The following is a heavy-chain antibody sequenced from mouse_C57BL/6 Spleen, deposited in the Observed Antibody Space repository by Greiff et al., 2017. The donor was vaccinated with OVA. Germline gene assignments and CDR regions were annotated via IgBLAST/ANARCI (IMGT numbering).Heavy chain of an antibody. CDR3: ARSQNDVGYFDY. J-gene: IGHJ2*01. Sequence: QVQLQQPGAELVKPGASVKMSCKASGYTFTSYWITWVKQRPGQGLEWIGDIYPGSGSTNYNEKFKSKATLTVDTSSSTAYMQLSSLTSEDSAVYYCARSQNDVGYFDYWGQGTTLTVSS. V-gene: IGHV1-55*01. CDR1: GYTFTSYW. CDR2: IYPGSGST. D-gene: IGHD2-12*01.